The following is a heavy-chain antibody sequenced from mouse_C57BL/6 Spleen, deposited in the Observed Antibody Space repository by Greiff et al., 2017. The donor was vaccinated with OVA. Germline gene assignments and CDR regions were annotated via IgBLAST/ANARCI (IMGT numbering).Heavy chain of an antibody. CDR3: ARYDYLFDY. CDR2: IDPSDSYT. CDR1: GYTFTSYW. V-gene: IGHV1-50*01. J-gene: IGHJ2*01. Sequence: QVQLQQPGAELVKPGASVKLSCKASGYTFTSYWMQWVKQRPGQGLEWIGEIDPSDSYTNYNQKFKGKATLTVDTSSSTAYMQRSSLTSEDSAVYYCARYDYLFDYWGQGTTLTVSS. D-gene: IGHD2-4*01.